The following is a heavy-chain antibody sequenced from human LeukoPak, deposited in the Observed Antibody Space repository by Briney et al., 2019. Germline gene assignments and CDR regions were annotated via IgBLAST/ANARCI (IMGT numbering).Heavy chain of an antibody. V-gene: IGHV4-4*07. J-gene: IGHJ3*02. CDR3: AGDRGWFGELLENDAFDI. Sequence: PSETLYLTCTVSGGSISSYYWSWIRQPAGKGLEWIGRIYTSGSTNYNPSLKSRVTMSVDTSKNQFSLKLSSVTAADTAVYYCAGDRGWFGELLENDAFDIWGQGTMVTVSS. CDR2: IYTSGST. D-gene: IGHD3-10*01. CDR1: GGSISSYY.